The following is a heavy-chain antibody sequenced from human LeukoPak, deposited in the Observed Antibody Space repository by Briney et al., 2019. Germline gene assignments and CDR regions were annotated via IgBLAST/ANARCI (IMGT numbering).Heavy chain of an antibody. J-gene: IGHJ4*02. CDR3: ARGGSYWDI. CDR1: GGSIKTTRYY. V-gene: IGHV4-39*07. D-gene: IGHD3-10*01. Sequence: LETLSLTCSVSGGSIKTTRYYRGWVRQPPGRGLELIGSIYFTGSTYHNPSLKSRVTVSVDLTKNEFSLKLSSVAAADTAVYYCARGGSYWDIWGQGSLVTVSS. CDR2: IYFTGST.